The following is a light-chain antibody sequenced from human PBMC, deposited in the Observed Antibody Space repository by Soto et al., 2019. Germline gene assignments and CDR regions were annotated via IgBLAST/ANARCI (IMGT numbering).Light chain of an antibody. J-gene: IGKJ5*01. Sequence: DIQMTQSPSSLSASVGDRVTVTCRTSQKINNYLNWYQQKPGKAPKLLIYGAFSVQSGVPLRFSGSGSGTEFTLTISSLHPEDFAIYYCEQTYSTPVTFGQGTRMETK. CDR2: GAF. CDR1: QKINNY. CDR3: EQTYSTPVT. V-gene: IGKV1-39*01.